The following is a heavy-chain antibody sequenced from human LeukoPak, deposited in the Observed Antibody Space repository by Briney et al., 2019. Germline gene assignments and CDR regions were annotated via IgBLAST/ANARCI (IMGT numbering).Heavy chain of an antibody. D-gene: IGHD3-9*01. V-gene: IGHV3-23*01. J-gene: IGHJ4*02. CDR2: ISGSGGST. CDR3: AKEASYYDILTGYYRSYYFDY. CDR1: GFTFSSYA. Sequence: QAGGSLRLSCAASGFTFSSYAMSWVRQAPGKGLEWVSAISGSGGSTYYADSVKGRFTISRDNSKNTLYLQMNSLRAEDTAVYYCAKEASYYDILTGYYRSYYFDYWGQGTLVTVSS.